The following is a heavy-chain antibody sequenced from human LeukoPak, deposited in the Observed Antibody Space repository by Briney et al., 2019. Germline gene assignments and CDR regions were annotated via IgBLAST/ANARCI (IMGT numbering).Heavy chain of an antibody. J-gene: IGHJ6*02. V-gene: IGHV4-34*01. CDR2: INHSGST. CDR1: GGSFSGYY. Sequence: SETLSLTCAVYGGSFSGYYWSWIRQPPGKGLEWIGEINHSGSTNYNPSLKSRVTISVDTSKNQFSLKLSSVTAADTAVYYCARGRGYPIAAAGSQFYYYYGMDVWGQGTTVTVSS. D-gene: IGHD6-13*01. CDR3: ARGRGYPIAAAGSQFYYYYGMDV.